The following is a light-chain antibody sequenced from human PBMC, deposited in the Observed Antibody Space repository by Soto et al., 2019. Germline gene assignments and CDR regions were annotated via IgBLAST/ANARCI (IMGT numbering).Light chain of an antibody. CDR2: EVS. CDR3: NSYTDNSILV. V-gene: IGLV2-8*01. Sequence: QSALTQPPSASGSPGQSVTISCTGTSSDIVGYNYVSWYQQHPGKAPQLMIYEVSKRPSGVSGRFSGSKSGNTASLTVAGVQSEEDADYYCNSYTDNSILVFGGGTKLTVL. CDR1: SSDIVGYNY. J-gene: IGLJ2*01.